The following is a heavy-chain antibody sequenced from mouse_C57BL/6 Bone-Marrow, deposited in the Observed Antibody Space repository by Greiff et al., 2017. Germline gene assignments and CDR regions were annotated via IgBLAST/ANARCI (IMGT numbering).Heavy chain of an antibody. Sequence: VQLKESGAELVRPGASVTLSCKASGYTFTDYEMHWVKQTPVHGLEWIGAIDPETGGTAYNQKFKGKAILTADKSSSTAYMELRSLTSEDSAVYYCTRRAYYSKGAWFAYWGQGTLVTVSA. V-gene: IGHV1-15*01. D-gene: IGHD2-5*01. CDR1: GYTFTDYE. J-gene: IGHJ3*01. CDR3: TRRAYYSKGAWFAY. CDR2: IDPETGGT.